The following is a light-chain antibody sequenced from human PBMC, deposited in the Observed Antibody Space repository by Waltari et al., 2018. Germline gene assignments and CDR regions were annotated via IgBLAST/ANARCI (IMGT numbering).Light chain of an antibody. CDR2: DNY. V-gene: IGLV1-51*01. J-gene: IGLJ2*01. CDR1: SSNIGHYF. Sequence: QSVLTQPPSVSAAPGQKVTISCSGSSSNIGHYFLSWYHQLPGTTPKLLIYDNYKRPSGIPDRFSASKSGTSATLDITGLQIGDEADYYCATWDNSLTAVVFGGGTKLTVL. CDR3: ATWDNSLTAVV.